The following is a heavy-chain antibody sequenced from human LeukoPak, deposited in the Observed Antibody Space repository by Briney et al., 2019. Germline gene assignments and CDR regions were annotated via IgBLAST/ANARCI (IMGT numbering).Heavy chain of an antibody. D-gene: IGHD4-17*01. CDR2: INHSGST. Sequence: PSETLSLTCAVYGGSFSGYYWSWIRQPPGKGLEWIGEINHSGSTNYNPSLKSRVTISVDTSKNQFSLKLSSVTAADTAVYYCARDEYGDYQDAFDIWGQGTMVTVSS. CDR3: ARDEYGDYQDAFDI. CDR1: GGSFSGYY. V-gene: IGHV4-34*01. J-gene: IGHJ3*02.